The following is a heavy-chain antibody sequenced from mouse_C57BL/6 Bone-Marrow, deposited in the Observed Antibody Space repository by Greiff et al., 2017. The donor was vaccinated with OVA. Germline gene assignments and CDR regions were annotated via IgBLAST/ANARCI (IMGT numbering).Heavy chain of an antibody. J-gene: IGHJ4*01. D-gene: IGHD2-1*01. CDR3: TRLLDAMDY. Sequence: EVHLVESGEGLVKPGGSLKLSCAASGFTFSSYAMSWVRQTPEKRLEWVAYISSGGDYIYYADTVKGRFTISSDNASNTLSLQMSSLKSEDTAMYYCTRLLDAMDYWGQGTSVTVSA. CDR2: ISSGGDYI. CDR1: GFTFSSYA. V-gene: IGHV5-9-1*02.